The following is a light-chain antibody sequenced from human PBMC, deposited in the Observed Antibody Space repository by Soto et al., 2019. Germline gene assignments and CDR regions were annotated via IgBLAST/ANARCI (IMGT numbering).Light chain of an antibody. CDR3: QQYKNWPGT. CDR1: QTVNSY. CDR2: GAS. J-gene: IGKJ1*01. Sequence: EIVMTQSPATLSVSPGERATISCRASQTVNSYLVWYQQKPGQAPRLLIYGASTRATGIPARFSGSGSGTEFTLTISSLQSEDFAVYYCQQYKNWPGTFGQGTKVEI. V-gene: IGKV3-15*01.